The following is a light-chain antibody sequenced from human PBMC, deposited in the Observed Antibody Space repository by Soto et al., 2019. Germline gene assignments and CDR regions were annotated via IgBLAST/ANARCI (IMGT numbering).Light chain of an antibody. J-gene: IGKJ5*01. Sequence: EVVITQSPAPLFVSPGEGPPLSFRASQGIGDTLAWYQHKPGQTPSLIIYDTSTRETGVPARFGSSRAGAECTPPINSLQSEDVAVDYCRRYNNSTLTFGGGTRLEIK. CDR3: RRYNNSTLT. CDR2: DTS. V-gene: IGKV3-15*01. CDR1: QGIGDT.